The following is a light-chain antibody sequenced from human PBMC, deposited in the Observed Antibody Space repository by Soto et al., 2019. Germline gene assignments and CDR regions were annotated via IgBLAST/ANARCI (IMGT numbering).Light chain of an antibody. J-gene: IGKJ2*01. Sequence: DIVMTQSPDSLAVSLGERATINCKSSQSVLYSSNNKNYLAWYQQRLGHPPTLLIYWASTRESGVPDRFSGSGSGTDFTLTITSLQAEDVAVYYCQQYESTPPTFGQGPKLEIK. V-gene: IGKV4-1*01. CDR2: WAS. CDR3: QQYESTPPT. CDR1: QSVLYSSNNKNY.